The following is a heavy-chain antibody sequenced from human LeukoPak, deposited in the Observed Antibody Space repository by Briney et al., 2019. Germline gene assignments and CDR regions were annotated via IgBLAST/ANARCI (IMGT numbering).Heavy chain of an antibody. Sequence: GGSLRLSCAASGFTFSTYWMHWVRQAPGKGLVWVSHINSDGSWTSYADSVKGRFTISKDNAKNTVYLQMNSLRAEDTAVYYCVSFYETYWGRGTLVTVSS. CDR3: VSFYETY. CDR2: INSDGSWT. V-gene: IGHV3-74*01. J-gene: IGHJ4*02. D-gene: IGHD2/OR15-2a*01. CDR1: GFTFSTYW.